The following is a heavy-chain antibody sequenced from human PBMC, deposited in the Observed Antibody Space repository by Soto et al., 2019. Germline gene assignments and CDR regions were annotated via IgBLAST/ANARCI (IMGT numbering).Heavy chain of an antibody. CDR1: GLTISGKKY. CDR2: LYDVDGS. D-gene: IGHD1-1*01. J-gene: IGHJ3*01. Sequence: DVQLVESGGGLIQPGESLRLSCAAFGLTISGKKYVAWFRQAPGKGLEWVSGLYDVDGSFYADSVRGRFTTSSDSSKTTVYLQMNDLSPDDTAVYYCATWHEREHAYDVWGEGTTVTVSS. V-gene: IGHV3-53*01. CDR3: ATWHEREHAYDV.